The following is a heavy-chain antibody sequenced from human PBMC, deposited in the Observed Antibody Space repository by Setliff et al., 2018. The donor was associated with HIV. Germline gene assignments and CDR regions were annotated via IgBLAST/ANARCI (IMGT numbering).Heavy chain of an antibody. CDR3: TALYYDILTGYYNYFGY. CDR2: IKSKTTGGTT. V-gene: IGHV3-15*01. Sequence: PGGSLRLSCAASGFTFSNAWMSWVRQAPGKGLEWVGRIKSKTTGGTTDYAAPVKGRFTISRDDSENTLYLQMNSLKTEDTAVYYCTALYYDILTGYYNYFGYWGQGTRVTAPQ. CDR1: GFTFSNAW. J-gene: IGHJ4*02. D-gene: IGHD3-9*01.